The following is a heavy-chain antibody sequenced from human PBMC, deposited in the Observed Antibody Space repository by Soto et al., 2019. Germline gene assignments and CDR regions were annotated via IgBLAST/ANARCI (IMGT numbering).Heavy chain of an antibody. CDR1: GFTFSSYA. CDR2: ISGSGGRT. D-gene: IGHD2-2*01. CDR3: AKEIAVPGAHVFDS. Sequence: GGSLRLSCAASGFTFSSYAMSWVRQAPGKGLEWVSAISGSGGRTYYADSVKGRFTISRDNSKNTLHLQMHSLRAEDTAVYYCAKEIAVPGAHVFDSWGQGTLVTVSS. V-gene: IGHV3-23*01. J-gene: IGHJ4*02.